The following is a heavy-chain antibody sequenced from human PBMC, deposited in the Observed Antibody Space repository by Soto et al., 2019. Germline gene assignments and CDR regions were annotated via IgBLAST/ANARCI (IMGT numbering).Heavy chain of an antibody. J-gene: IGHJ2*01. CDR3: ARGYSSSSRRWYFDL. D-gene: IGHD6-6*01. V-gene: IGHV4-59*01. Sequence: NPSETLSLTCTVSGGSISSYYWSWIRQPPGKGLEWIGYIYYSGSTNYNPSLKSRVTISVDTSKNQFSLKLSSVTAADTAVYYCARGYSSSSRRWYFDLWGRGTLVTVSS. CDR2: IYYSGST. CDR1: GGSISSYY.